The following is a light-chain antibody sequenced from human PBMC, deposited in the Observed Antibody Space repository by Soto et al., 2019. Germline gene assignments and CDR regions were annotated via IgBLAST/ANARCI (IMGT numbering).Light chain of an antibody. V-gene: IGLV2-11*01. CDR3: SSSAGSYTYV. J-gene: IGLJ1*01. CDR1: SSDVGGYNY. CDR2: EVS. Sequence: QSVLTQPASVSGSPGQSITISCTGTSSDVGGYNYVSWYQQQSGKAPKLIIHEVSKRPSGVPDRFSGSKSGNTASLTISGLQAEDEADYYCSSSAGSYTYVFGTGTRSPS.